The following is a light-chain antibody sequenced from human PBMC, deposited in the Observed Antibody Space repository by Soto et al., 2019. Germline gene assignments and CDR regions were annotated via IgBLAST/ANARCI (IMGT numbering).Light chain of an antibody. CDR3: QSYDTTLSGLV. CDR2: DNI. CDR1: ASNLGAKYA. V-gene: IGLV1-40*01. Sequence: QSVLTQPPSVSGAPGQRVTISCTGSASNLGAKYAVHWYQHLPGTAPKLLIYDNIHRPSGVPDRFSGCKSDTSASLAITGLQAEDEADYYCQSYDTTLSGLVFGGGTKLTVL. J-gene: IGLJ3*02.